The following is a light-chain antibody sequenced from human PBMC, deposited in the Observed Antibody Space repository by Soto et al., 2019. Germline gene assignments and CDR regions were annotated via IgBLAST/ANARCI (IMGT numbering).Light chain of an antibody. V-gene: IGLV1-40*01. CDR3: QSYDSSLGGRV. J-gene: IGLJ3*02. CDR1: SSNIGSGYD. Sequence: QSVLTQPPSVSGAPGQRVTISCTGTSSNIGSGYDVHWYQQLPGTAPKLLISTNSNRPSGVPDRFSGSKSGTSASLAITGLQAEDEADYYCQSYDSSLGGRVFGGGTKLTVL. CDR2: TNS.